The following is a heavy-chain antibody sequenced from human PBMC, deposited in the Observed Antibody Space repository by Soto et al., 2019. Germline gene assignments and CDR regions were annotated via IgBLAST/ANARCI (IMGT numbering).Heavy chain of an antibody. J-gene: IGHJ4*02. CDR3: ARVEMASIK. CDR1: GASIRSWGYY. Sequence: PSWTLSLTCSVSGASIRSWGYYCSWLRQSPGKGLEWIGHIYYTGSTFYSPSLKSRLTISLDTSKNQFSLDLRSVTAADTAMYYCARVEMASIKWGRGTLVTVT. CDR2: IYYTGST. V-gene: IGHV4-31*03.